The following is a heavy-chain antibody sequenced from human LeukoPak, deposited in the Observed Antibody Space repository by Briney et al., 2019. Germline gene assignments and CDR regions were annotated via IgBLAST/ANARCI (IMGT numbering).Heavy chain of an antibody. V-gene: IGHV3-30*04. J-gene: IGHJ4*02. CDR2: ISYDGSNK. D-gene: IGHD3-16*02. CDR3: AKIDVWGNYRYGCDY. Sequence: PGGSLRLSCAASGFTFSSYAMHWVRQAPGKGLEWVAVISYDGSNKYYADSVKGRFTISRDNSKNTPYLQMNSLRAEDTAVYYCAKIDVWGNYRYGCDYWGQGTLVTVSS. CDR1: GFTFSSYA.